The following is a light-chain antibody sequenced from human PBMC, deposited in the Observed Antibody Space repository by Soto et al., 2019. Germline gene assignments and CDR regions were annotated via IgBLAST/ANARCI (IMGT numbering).Light chain of an antibody. CDR1: QSLAYSDGNTY. CDR2: KVS. CDR3: MQGTHWPPYT. J-gene: IGKJ2*01. Sequence: DVVMTQSPLSLPVTLGQPASISCRSSQSLAYSDGNTYLNWFQQRPGQSPRRLIYKVSNRDSGVPDRFSGSGSGTDVKLKISRVEAEDVGVYYCMQGTHWPPYTFGQGTKLEIK. V-gene: IGKV2-30*01.